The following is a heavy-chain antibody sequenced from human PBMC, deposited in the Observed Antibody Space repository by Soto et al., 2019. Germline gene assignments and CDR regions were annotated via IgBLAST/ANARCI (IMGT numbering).Heavy chain of an antibody. CDR2: VYYSEST. Sequence: QVQLQESGPGLVKPSETLSLTCTVSGGSISSNYWCWIRQPPGKGLGWIGYVYYSESTNYNSSLKSRVTISVDTSKNQFSQKLSSVTAADTAVYYCARESHCDYVYFLYYYGMDVRGQGTTVTVSS. D-gene: IGHD4-17*01. CDR1: GGSISSNY. CDR3: ARESHCDYVYFLYYYGMDV. V-gene: IGHV4-59*01. J-gene: IGHJ6*02.